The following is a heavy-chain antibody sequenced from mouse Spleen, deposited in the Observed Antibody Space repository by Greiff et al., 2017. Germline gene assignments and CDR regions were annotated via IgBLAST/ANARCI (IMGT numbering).Heavy chain of an antibody. CDR3: ARSGITTVAAY. D-gene: IGHD1-1*01. CDR1: GYTFTSYW. V-gene: IGHV1-64*01. Sequence: VQLQQPGAELVKPGASVKLSCKASGYTFTSYWMHWVKQRPGQGLEWIGMIHPNSGSTNYNEKFKSKATLTVDKSSSTAYMQLSSLTSEDSAVYYCARSGITTVAAYWGQGTLVTVSA. CDR2: IHPNSGST. J-gene: IGHJ3*01.